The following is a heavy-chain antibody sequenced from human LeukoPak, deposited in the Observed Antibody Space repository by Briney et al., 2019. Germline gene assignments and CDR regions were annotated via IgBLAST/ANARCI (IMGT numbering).Heavy chain of an antibody. J-gene: IGHJ6*03. CDR1: GGAIISYY. CDR3: ARLKYYDSTGYSPGYYMDV. Sequence: SETLSLTCSVSGGAIISYYWSWIRQPAGKGPEWIGRIYPTGNTDYNPSLKTRVTMSTDLSKKQFSLRLRSVTAADTAVYYCARLKYYDSTGYSPGYYMDVWGKGITVTVSS. CDR2: IYPTGNT. V-gene: IGHV4-4*07. D-gene: IGHD3-22*01.